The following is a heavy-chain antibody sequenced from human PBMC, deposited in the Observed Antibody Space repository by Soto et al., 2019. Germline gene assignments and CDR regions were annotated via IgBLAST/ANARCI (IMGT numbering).Heavy chain of an antibody. D-gene: IGHD3-10*01. Sequence: QVQLVQSGAEVKKPGASVKVSCKASGYTFTSYDINWVRQATGQGLEWMGWMNPNSGNTAYAQKSQGRVASTSDTSITSVETQLSWPASGSRVVYCLAMEASGGGGNWFDPWGQGTLVTVSS. CDR2: MNPNSGNT. CDR3: AMEASGGGGNWFDP. V-gene: IGHV1-8*01. J-gene: IGHJ5*02. CDR1: GYTFTSYD.